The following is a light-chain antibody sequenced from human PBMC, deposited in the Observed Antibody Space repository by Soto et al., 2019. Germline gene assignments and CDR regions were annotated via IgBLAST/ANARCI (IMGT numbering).Light chain of an antibody. CDR3: QQYGSSPDT. CDR1: QSVSINY. Sequence: EIGLTQSPGTLSLSPGERATLSCRASQSVSINYLAWYQQKPGQAPRLLIYGASSRATGIPDRFNGSGSGTDFTLTISRLEPEDFAVYYCQQYGSSPDTFGQGTKLESK. V-gene: IGKV3-20*01. J-gene: IGKJ2*01. CDR2: GAS.